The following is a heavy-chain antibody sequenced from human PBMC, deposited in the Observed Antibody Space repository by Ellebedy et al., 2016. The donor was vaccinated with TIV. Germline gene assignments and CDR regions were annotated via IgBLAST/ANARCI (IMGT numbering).Heavy chain of an antibody. CDR2: IVAGSGDT. CDR1: GFTFVSST. J-gene: IGHJ6*02. CDR3: AAGGLVGYCGGDCYMDL. V-gene: IGHV1-58*01. D-gene: IGHD2-21*02. Sequence: SVKVSCKAFGFTFVSSTVQWVRQARGQPLEWIGWIVAGSGDTKHAQNFQERVTMTRDVSRETAFMELSSLRPEDTAVYYCAAGGLVGYCGGDCYMDLWGQGTTVTVSS.